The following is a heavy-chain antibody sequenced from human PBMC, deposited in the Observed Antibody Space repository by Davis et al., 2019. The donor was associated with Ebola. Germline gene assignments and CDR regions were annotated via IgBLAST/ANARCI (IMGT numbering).Heavy chain of an antibody. Sequence: GESLKISCAASGFTFSSYAMHWVRQAPGKGLEWVAVISYDGSNKYYADSVKGRFTISRDNAKNMLYLQMDSLGVEDTAVYYCARYNSAYERADLDYWGQGTLVTVSS. CDR2: ISYDGSNK. J-gene: IGHJ4*02. CDR1: GFTFSSYA. V-gene: IGHV3-30-3*01. CDR3: ARYNSAYERADLDY. D-gene: IGHD5-12*01.